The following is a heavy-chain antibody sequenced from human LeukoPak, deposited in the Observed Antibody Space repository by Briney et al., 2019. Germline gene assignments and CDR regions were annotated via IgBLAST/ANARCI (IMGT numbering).Heavy chain of an antibody. CDR3: ARAPRSYDICGSPGTFIDY. V-gene: IGHV4-30-4*01. CDR2: IYYSGST. J-gene: IGHJ4*02. Sequence: SETLSLTCTVSGGSISSGDYYWSWIRQPPGKGLEWIGYIYYSGSTYYNPSLKSRVTISVDTSKNQFSLKLTSVTAADTAVYFCARAPRSYDICGSPGTFIDYWGQGTLVTVSS. CDR1: GGSISSGDYY. D-gene: IGHD3-22*01.